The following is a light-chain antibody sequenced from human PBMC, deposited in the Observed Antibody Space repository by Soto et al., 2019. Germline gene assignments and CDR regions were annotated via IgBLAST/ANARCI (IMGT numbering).Light chain of an antibody. J-gene: IGKJ1*01. CDR2: GAS. V-gene: IGKV3-20*01. CDR1: QPVRNDY. CDR3: QQYGTLPWT. Sequence: EIVLTQSPGTLSLSPGESATLSCRASQPVRNDYLAWYQQKPGQAPRVLNSGASTRVTGIPYRFSGSGSGADFTLTISRLEPEDFAVYYCQQYGTLPWTFGQGTKVEIK.